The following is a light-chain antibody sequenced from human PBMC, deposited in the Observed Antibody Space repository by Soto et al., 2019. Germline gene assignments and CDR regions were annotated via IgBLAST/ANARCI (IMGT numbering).Light chain of an antibody. CDR3: QQANSFPPT. CDR2: AAS. Sequence: DIQMIQSPSSVSASVGDRVTITCRASQGISSWIAWYQKKPGKAPKLLIYAASNLQSGVPSRFSGSGSGTDFTLTINSLQPEDFATYYCQQANSFPPTFGQGTRLEIK. V-gene: IGKV1D-12*01. CDR1: QGISSW. J-gene: IGKJ2*01.